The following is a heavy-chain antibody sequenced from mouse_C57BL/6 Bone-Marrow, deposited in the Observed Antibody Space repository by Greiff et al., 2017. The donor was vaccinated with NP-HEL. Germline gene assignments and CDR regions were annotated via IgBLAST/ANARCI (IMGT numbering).Heavy chain of an antibody. J-gene: IGHJ2*01. CDR2: IYPGSGST. CDR1: GYTFTSYW. CDR3: ARDYYGSSYV. Sequence: VQLQESGAELVKPGASVQMSCKASGYTFTSYWITWVKQRPGQGLAWIGDIYPGSGSTNYNEKFKSKATLTVDTSSSTAYMQLSSLTSEDSAVYYCARDYYGSSYVGGQGTTLTVSS. V-gene: IGHV1-55*01. D-gene: IGHD1-1*01.